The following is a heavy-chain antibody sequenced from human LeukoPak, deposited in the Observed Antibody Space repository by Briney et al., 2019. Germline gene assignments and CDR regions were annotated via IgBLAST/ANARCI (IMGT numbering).Heavy chain of an antibody. Sequence: ASVKVSCKASGYTFRSYYIHWVRQAPGQGLEWIGFINPSIGRTAYGPRFQGRVTMTSDASTSTVYMELSSLRSEDTAVFFCARGLDYFASGTPWDDAFDIWGQGTMVTVSS. J-gene: IGHJ3*02. CDR1: GYTFRSYY. CDR3: ARGLDYFASGTPWDDAFDI. CDR2: INPSIGRT. D-gene: IGHD3-10*01. V-gene: IGHV1-46*01.